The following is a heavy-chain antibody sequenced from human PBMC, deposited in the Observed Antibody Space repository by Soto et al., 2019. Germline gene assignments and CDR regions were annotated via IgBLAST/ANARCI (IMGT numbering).Heavy chain of an antibody. CDR1: GLTFSTYA. CDR2: IGGSGTGGRS. Sequence: EVHLLESGGDLVQPGGSLRLSCTASGLTFSTYAMSWVRQAPGKRLEWVSAIGGSGTGGRSYYADSVKGRFTISRDNPKNTVYLQMNSLRADDTAVYDCAKSPGGLDGYHPDYYGMDVWGQGTTVTVSS. V-gene: IGHV3-23*01. D-gene: IGHD5-12*01. J-gene: IGHJ6*02. CDR3: AKSPGGLDGYHPDYYGMDV.